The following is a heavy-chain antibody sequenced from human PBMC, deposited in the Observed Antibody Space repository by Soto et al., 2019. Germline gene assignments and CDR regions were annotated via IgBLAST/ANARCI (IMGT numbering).Heavy chain of an antibody. V-gene: IGHV3-23*01. CDR2: ISGSGGST. J-gene: IGHJ6*02. Sequence: QPGGSLRLSCAASGFTFSSYAMSWVRQAPGKGLEWVSAISGSGGSTYYADSVKGRFTISRDNSKNTLYLQMNSLRAEDTAVYYCAKDQRRHSSSWYHSDTHPGIYGMDVWGQGTTVTVSS. CDR1: GFTFSSYA. CDR3: AKDQRRHSSSWYHSDTHPGIYGMDV. D-gene: IGHD6-13*01.